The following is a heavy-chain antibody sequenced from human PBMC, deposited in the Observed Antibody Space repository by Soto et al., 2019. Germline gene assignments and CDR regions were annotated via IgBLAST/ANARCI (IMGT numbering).Heavy chain of an antibody. Sequence: GGSLRLSCAASGFTFSSYSMNWVRQVPGKGLEWVSSISSSSSYIYYADSVKGRFTISRDNAKNSLYLQMNSLRAEDTAVYYCARDSAYYYDSSGYPDYWGQGTLVTVSS. J-gene: IGHJ4*02. CDR3: ARDSAYYYDSSGYPDY. V-gene: IGHV3-21*01. CDR2: ISSSSSYI. CDR1: GFTFSSYS. D-gene: IGHD3-22*01.